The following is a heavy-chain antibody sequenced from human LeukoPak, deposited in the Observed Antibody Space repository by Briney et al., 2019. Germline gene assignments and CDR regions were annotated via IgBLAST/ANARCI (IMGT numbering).Heavy chain of an antibody. CDR1: GFTFSTYS. Sequence: GGSLRLSCAASGFTFSTYSMNWVRQAPGKGLEWVSSISSSSDYIYYADSVKGRFTISRDNTKNSLYLQMNSLRVEDTAVYYCARTPRGGVTAIYWGQGPLVTVSS. CDR3: ARTPRGGVTAIY. J-gene: IGHJ4*02. V-gene: IGHV3-21*01. D-gene: IGHD2-21*02. CDR2: ISSSSDYI.